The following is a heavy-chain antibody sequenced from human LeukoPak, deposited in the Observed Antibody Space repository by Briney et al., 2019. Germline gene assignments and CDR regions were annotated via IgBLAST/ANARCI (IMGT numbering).Heavy chain of an antibody. CDR2: MSHNRGT. CDR1: GHSISTGYY. V-gene: IGHV4-38-2*01. Sequence: SETLSHTCAVSGHSISTGYYWGWIRQPPGKGLEWIGSMSHNRGTYYNPSLKSRVTISMDTSKNQISLRLTSVTAADTAVYYCASYYASGVSAYNYYGLDVWGKGTTVTVSS. CDR3: ASYYASGVSAYNYYGLDV. J-gene: IGHJ6*04. D-gene: IGHD3-10*01.